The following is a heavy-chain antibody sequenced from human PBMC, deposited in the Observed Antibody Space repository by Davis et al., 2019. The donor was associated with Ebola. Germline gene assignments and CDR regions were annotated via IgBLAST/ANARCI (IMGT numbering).Heavy chain of an antibody. J-gene: IGHJ4*02. Sequence: GESLKISCAASGFTFSSYGMNWVRQAPGKGLEWVSHVSSGSTTLKYGDSVKGRFTISRDNAKNSVYLHMNSLRDEDTAVYYCARSLGDIVLVSAALVPDYWGQGTLVTVSS. CDR1: GFTFSSYG. V-gene: IGHV3-48*02. CDR2: VSSGSTTL. CDR3: ARSLGDIVLVSAALVPDY. D-gene: IGHD2-2*01.